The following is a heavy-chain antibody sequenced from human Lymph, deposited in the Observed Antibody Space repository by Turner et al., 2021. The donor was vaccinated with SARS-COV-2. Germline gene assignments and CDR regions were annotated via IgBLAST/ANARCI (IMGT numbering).Heavy chain of an antibody. CDR2: ISGDGGST. CDR3: AKEGLSGRRLQFVPYFAY. J-gene: IGHJ4*02. D-gene: IGHD5-12*01. CDR1: GFTFDDYA. V-gene: IGHV3-43*02. Sequence: EVQLVESGGGVVQPGGSLRLSCAASGFTFDDYAMHWVRQAPGKGLEWVVLISGDGGSTDYADSVKGRFTISRDDSKNSLYLQINSLRTEDTALYYCAKEGLSGRRLQFVPYFAYWGQGTLVSVSS.